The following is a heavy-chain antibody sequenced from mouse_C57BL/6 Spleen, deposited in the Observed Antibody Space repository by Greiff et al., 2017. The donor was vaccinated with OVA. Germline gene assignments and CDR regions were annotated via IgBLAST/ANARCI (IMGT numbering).Heavy chain of an antibody. CDR1: GFTFSNYW. J-gene: IGHJ2*01. D-gene: IGHD1-1*01. CDR2: IRLKSDNYAT. V-gene: IGHV6-3*01. Sequence: EVKVVESGGGLVQPGGSMKLSCVASGFTFSNYWMNWVRQSPEKGLEWVAQIRLKSDNYATHYAESVKGRFTISRDDSKSSVYLQMNNLRAEDTGIYYCTGGVLLLTVDYWGQGTTLTVSS. CDR3: TGGVLLLTVDY.